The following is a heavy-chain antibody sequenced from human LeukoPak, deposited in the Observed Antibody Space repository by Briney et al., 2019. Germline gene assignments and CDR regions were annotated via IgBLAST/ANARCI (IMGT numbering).Heavy chain of an antibody. CDR1: GFTFSSYA. V-gene: IGHV3-23*01. D-gene: IGHD3-9*01. Sequence: GGSLRLSCAASGFTFSSYAMSWVRQAPGKGLEWVSAISGSGGSTYYADSVKGRFTISRDNSKNTLYLQMNSLRAEDTAVYYCAKGITIFPGAGYFDYWGQGTLVTVSS. CDR3: AKGITIFPGAGYFDY. J-gene: IGHJ4*02. CDR2: ISGSGGST.